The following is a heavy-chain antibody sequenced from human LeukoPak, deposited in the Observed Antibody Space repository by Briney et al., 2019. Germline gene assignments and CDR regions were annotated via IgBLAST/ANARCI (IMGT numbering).Heavy chain of an antibody. V-gene: IGHV4-34*01. D-gene: IGHD2-2*01. Sequence: SETLSLTCAVYGGSFSGYYWSWIRQPPGKGLEWIGEINHSGSTNYNPSLKSRVTISVDTSKNQFSLKLSSVTAADTAVYYCARGNPSRVGRTFDYWGQGTLVTVSS. CDR2: INHSGST. J-gene: IGHJ4*02. CDR1: GGSFSGYY. CDR3: ARGNPSRVGRTFDY.